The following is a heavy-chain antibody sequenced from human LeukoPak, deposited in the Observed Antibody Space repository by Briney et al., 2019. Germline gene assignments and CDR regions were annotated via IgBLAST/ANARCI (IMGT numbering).Heavy chain of an antibody. CDR1: GGSISSSSYY. D-gene: IGHD6-13*01. CDR3: AREGIAAGICDY. Sequence: SETLSLTCTVSGGSISSSSYYWGWIRQPPGKGLEWIGSIYYSGSTYYNPSLKSRVTISVDTSKNQFSLKLSSVTAADTAVYYCAREGIAAGICDYWGQGTLVTVSS. J-gene: IGHJ4*02. CDR2: IYYSGST. V-gene: IGHV4-39*07.